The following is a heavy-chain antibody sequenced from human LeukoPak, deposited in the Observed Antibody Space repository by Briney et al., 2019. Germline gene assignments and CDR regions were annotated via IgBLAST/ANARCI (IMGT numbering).Heavy chain of an antibody. CDR2: ISAYNGNT. Sequence: ASVKVSCEASGYTFTSYGISWVRQAPGQGLEWMGWISAYNGNTNYAQKLQGRVTMTTDTSTSTAYMELRSLRSDDTAVYYCARSRTPLVPFYYYYYMDVWGRGTTVTVSS. CDR3: ARSRTPLVPFYYYYYMDV. CDR1: GYTFTSYG. D-gene: IGHD6-6*01. J-gene: IGHJ6*03. V-gene: IGHV1-18*01.